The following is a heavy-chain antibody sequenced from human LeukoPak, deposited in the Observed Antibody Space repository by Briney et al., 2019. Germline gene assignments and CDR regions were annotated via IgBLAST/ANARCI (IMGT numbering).Heavy chain of an antibody. Sequence: GGSLTLSCAASGLTFSSYAMSWVRQAPGKGLEWVSGISASGGSTFYPDSVKGRFTISRDNSKNTLYLQMNSLRAEDTALYYCATKGVGYSSAWSIDYWGQGTLVTVSS. CDR2: ISASGGST. CDR3: ATKGVGYSSAWSIDY. V-gene: IGHV3-23*01. CDR1: GLTFSSYA. J-gene: IGHJ4*02. D-gene: IGHD6-19*01.